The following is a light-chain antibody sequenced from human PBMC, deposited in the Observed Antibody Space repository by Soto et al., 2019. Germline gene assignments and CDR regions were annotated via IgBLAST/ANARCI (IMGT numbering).Light chain of an antibody. CDR3: HQSDSSPYA. CDR1: QRISSY. CDR2: AAS. V-gene: IGKV1-39*01. J-gene: IGKJ2*01. Sequence: DIQMTQSPSSLSASVGDRVTITCRASQRISSYLNWYQQKPGKAPKLLIYAASSLQRGVPSRFSGGGSGTDFTFTISSLYSEEFATYYCHQSDSSPYAFGQGTKLEIK.